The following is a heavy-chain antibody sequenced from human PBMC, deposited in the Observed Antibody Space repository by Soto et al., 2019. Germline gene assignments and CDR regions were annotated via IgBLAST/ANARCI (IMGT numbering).Heavy chain of an antibody. J-gene: IGHJ6*02. V-gene: IGHV4-31*03. CDR2: IYYSGST. D-gene: IGHD6-13*01. CDR3: ARDLSSSWSGEMYGMDV. Sequence: PSETLSLTCTVSGGPISSGGYYWSWIRQHPGKGLEWIGYIYYSGSTYYNPSLKSRVTISVDTSKNQFSLKLSSVTAADTAVYYCARDLSSSWSGEMYGMDVWGQGTTVTVSS. CDR1: GGPISSGGYY.